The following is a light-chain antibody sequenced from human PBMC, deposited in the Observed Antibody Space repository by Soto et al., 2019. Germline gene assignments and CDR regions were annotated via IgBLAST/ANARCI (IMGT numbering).Light chain of an antibody. J-gene: IGKJ4*01. CDR1: HNIGTY. CDR2: DAS. V-gene: IGKV1-39*01. Sequence: DIQMTQSPSSLSASVGDRITVSCRASHNIGTYLNWYQQKSGKAPEVLISDASNLQSGVPSRFSGSGSGTDFTLTIRSLQPEDSATYYCQQSYNPPLTFGGGTKVEI. CDR3: QQSYNPPLT.